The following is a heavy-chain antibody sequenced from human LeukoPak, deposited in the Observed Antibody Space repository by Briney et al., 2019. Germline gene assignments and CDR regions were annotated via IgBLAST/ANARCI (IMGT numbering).Heavy chain of an antibody. D-gene: IGHD3-10*01. CDR2: ISSSSSTI. CDR1: GFTFSSYS. Sequence: GGSLRLSCAASGFTFSSYSMNWVRQAPGKGLEWVSYISSSSSTIYYADSVKGRFTISRDSAKNSLYLQMNSLRAEDTAVYYCARDRRGSYYYYYMDVWGKGTTVTVSS. J-gene: IGHJ6*03. CDR3: ARDRRGSYYYYYMDV. V-gene: IGHV3-48*04.